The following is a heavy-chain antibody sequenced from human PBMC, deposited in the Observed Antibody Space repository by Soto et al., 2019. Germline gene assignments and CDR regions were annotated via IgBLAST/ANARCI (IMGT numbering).Heavy chain of an antibody. CDR1: GFTFSSYG. D-gene: IGHD5-12*01. CDR2: ISYDGSNK. V-gene: IGHV3-30*18. J-gene: IGHJ4*02. Sequence: GGSLRLSCAASGFTFSSYGMHWVRQAPGKGLEWVAVISYDGSNKYYADSVKGRFTISRDNSKNTLYVQMNSLRAEDTAMYYCAKEQENIVATMEDWGQGTLVTVSS. CDR3: AKEQENIVATMED.